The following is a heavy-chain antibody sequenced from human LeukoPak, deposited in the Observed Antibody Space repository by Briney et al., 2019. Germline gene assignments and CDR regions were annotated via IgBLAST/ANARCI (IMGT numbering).Heavy chain of an antibody. CDR3: ARGRRRYYDSSGYLDY. CDR2: INHSGST. J-gene: IGHJ4*02. D-gene: IGHD3-22*01. V-gene: IGHV4-34*01. CDR1: GGSFSGYY. Sequence: SETLSLTCAVYGGSFSGYYWSWIRQPPGKGLEWIGEINHSGSTNYNPSLKSRVTISVDTSKNQFSLRLSSVTAADTAVYYCARGRRRYYDSSGYLDYWGQGTLVTVSS.